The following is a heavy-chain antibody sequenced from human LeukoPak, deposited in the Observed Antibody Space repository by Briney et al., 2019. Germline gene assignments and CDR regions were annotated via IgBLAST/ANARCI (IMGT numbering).Heavy chain of an antibody. CDR1: GGSISSYY. J-gene: IGHJ4*02. CDR2: IYYSGST. V-gene: IGHV4-59*12. D-gene: IGHD3-10*01. CDR3: ARGTMVRGVITPPFDY. Sequence: SETLSLTCTVSGGSISSYYWSWIRQPPGKGLEWIGYIYYSGSTYYNPSLKSRVTISVDTSKNQFSLKLSSVTAADTAVYYCARGTMVRGVITPPFDYWGQGTLVTVSS.